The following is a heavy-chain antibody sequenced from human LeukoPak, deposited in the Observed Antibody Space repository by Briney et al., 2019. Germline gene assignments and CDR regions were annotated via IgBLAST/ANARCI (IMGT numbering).Heavy chain of an antibody. J-gene: IGHJ4*02. Sequence: GGSLRFSCAASGFTVGNNRMSWVRQAPGKGLEWVSTVYGGGNTAYADSVKGRFTISRDTSKNTLLLQMNSLRAEDTAVYFCVRERFGAYVENWGQGALVTVSS. V-gene: IGHV3-53*01. CDR3: VRERFGAYVEN. CDR2: VYGGGNT. CDR1: GFTVGNNR. D-gene: IGHD3-10*01.